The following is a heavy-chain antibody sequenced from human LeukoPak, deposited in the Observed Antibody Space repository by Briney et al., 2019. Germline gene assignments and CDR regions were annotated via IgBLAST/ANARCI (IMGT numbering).Heavy chain of an antibody. CDR3: AKGSGWEYYFDY. CDR2: IYYSGST. V-gene: IGHV4-59*12. CDR1: GGSISSYY. D-gene: IGHD6-19*01. Sequence: PSETLSLTCTVSGGSISSYYWSWIRQPPGKGLEWIGYIYYSGSTNYNPSLKSRVTISVDTSKNQFSLKLSSVTAADTAMYYCAKGSGWEYYFDYWGHGTLVTVSS. J-gene: IGHJ4*01.